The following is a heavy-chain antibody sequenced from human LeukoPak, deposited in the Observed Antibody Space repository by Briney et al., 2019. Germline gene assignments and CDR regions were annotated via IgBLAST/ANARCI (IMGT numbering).Heavy chain of an antibody. V-gene: IGHV1-69*13. Sequence: GASVKVSCKASGGTFSSYAISWVRQALGQGLEWMGGIIPIFGTANYAQRFQGRVTITADESTSTAYMELSSLRSEDTAVYYCARGSALLALSFDYWGQGTLVTVSS. CDR3: ARGSALLALSFDY. D-gene: IGHD2-15*01. CDR1: GGTFSSYA. CDR2: IIPIFGTA. J-gene: IGHJ4*02.